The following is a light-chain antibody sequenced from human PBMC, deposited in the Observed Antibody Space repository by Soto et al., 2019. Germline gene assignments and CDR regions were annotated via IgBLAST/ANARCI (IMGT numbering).Light chain of an antibody. CDR2: EVS. CDR1: SSDVGSYNL. V-gene: IGLV2-23*02. J-gene: IGLJ2*01. Sequence: QSVLTQPASVSGSPGQSITISCTGTSSDVGSYNLVSWYQQHPGKAPKLMIYEVSKRPSGVSNRFSGSKSGNTASLTISGLQAEDEADYYCCSYAGSSTFGCPYVVFGGGTKLTV. CDR3: CSYAGSSTFGCPYVV.